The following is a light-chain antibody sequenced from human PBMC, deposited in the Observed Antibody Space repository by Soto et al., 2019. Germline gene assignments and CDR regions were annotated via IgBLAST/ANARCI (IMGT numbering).Light chain of an antibody. CDR3: QQYHNWPYT. J-gene: IGKJ2*01. CDR2: GAS. V-gene: IGKV3-15*01. CDR1: QSVKSN. Sequence: EIVMTQSPATLSVSPGERATLSCGASQSVKSNLAWYQQKPGQAPRLLVYGASTGATGIPARFSGSGSGTEFTLTISSLQSEDFAIYYCQQYHNWPYTFGQGTKVDIK.